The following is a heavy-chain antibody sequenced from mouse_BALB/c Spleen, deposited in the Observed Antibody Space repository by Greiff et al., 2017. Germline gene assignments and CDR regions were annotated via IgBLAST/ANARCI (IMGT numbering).Heavy chain of an antibody. CDR3: ARAHYYGSSYYAMDY. D-gene: IGHD1-1*01. CDR1: GYSITSGYY. J-gene: IGHJ4*01. V-gene: IGHV3-6*02. Sequence: DVKLQESGPGLVKPSQSLSLTCSVTGYSITSGYYWNWIRQFPGNKLEWMGYISYDGSNNYNPSLKNRISITRDTSKNQFFLKLNSVTTEDTATYYCARAHYYGSSYYAMDYWGQGTSVTVSS. CDR2: ISYDGSN.